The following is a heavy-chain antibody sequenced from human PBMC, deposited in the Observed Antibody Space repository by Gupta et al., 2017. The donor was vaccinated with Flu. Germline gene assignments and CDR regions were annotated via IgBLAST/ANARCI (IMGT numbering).Heavy chain of an antibody. J-gene: IGHJ4*02. CDR1: GFQVRNYA. D-gene: IGHD1-26*01. CDR2: SVGSSDGRT. CDR3: AKGAGGGRFNEIEM. V-gene: IGHV3-23*01. Sequence: EAPLLEVGGSLVQTGGSLRLSCAGSGFQVRNYALGWVRQAPGQGPGWGSGSVGSSDGRTLYADSVKVRLTISRDNFENTLVLQMDSLRDDETAVYYCAKGAGGGRFNEIEMWGQGTLVTVSS.